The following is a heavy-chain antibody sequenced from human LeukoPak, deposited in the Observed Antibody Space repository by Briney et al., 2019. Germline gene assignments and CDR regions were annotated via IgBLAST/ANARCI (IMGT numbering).Heavy chain of an antibody. CDR3: ARAGGSVGWYGTIDS. D-gene: IGHD6-19*01. J-gene: IGHJ4*02. CDR1: GGSISSGSYY. Sequence: PSETLSLTCTVSGGSISSGSYYWTWFRQPAGKGLEWIGHLYTSGTTSYNPSLQSRVTISADTSKHQFSLRLTSVTAADTAVYYCARAGGSVGWYGTIDSWGQGTLVTVSS. V-gene: IGHV4-61*09. CDR2: LYTSGTT.